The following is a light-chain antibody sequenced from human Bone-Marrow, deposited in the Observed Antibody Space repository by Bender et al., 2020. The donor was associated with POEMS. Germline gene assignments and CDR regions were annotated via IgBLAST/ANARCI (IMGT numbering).Light chain of an antibody. J-gene: IGLJ1*01. CDR2: EVT. CDR3: CSYAGHTYV. V-gene: IGLV2-8*01. Sequence: QSALTQPPSASGSPGQSVTISCTGTTNDIGGYNYVSWYKQYPGKAPRLMIYEVTKRPSGVPDRFTASKSGHTASLTISGLQAEDEADYYCCSYAGHTYVFGAGTKVTVL. CDR1: TNDIGGYNY.